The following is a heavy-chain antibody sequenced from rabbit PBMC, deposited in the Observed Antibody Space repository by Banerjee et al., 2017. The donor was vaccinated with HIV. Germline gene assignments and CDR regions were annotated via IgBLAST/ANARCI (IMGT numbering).Heavy chain of an antibody. Sequence: QEQLEESGGGLVQPEGSLTLTCTASGFSFSNKYVMCWVRQAPGKGLELIACIYSSNGDKWYASWVNGRFTISRSTSLNTVDLKMTSLTAADTATYFCARYITGSSDGYYFNLWGQGTLVTVS. CDR3: ARYITGSSDGYYFNL. CDR2: IYSSNGDK. V-gene: IGHV1S43*01. J-gene: IGHJ4*01. CDR1: GFSFSNKYV. D-gene: IGHD1-1*01.